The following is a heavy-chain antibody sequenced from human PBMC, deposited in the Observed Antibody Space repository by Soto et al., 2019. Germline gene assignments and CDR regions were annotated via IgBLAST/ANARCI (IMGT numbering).Heavy chain of an antibody. CDR3: ARYCSSTSCHPGWAF. J-gene: IGHJ6*02. CDR1: GFTFSRYW. Sequence: PGGSLRLACAASGFTFSRYWMSWVRQAPGKGLEWVANIRPDGSEKYYVDSVKGRFTISRDNAKNSLYLQMNSLRAEDTAVYYCARYCSSTSCHPGWAFWGQGTTVTVSS. CDR2: IRPDGSEK. V-gene: IGHV3-7*01. D-gene: IGHD2-2*01.